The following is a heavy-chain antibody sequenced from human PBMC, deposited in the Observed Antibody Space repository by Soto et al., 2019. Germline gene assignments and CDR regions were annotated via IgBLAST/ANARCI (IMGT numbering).Heavy chain of an antibody. D-gene: IGHD6-19*01. CDR3: ARDDIPGRAVAIYGMDV. CDR2: IWYDGSNK. CDR1: GFTFSNYG. V-gene: IGHV3-33*01. Sequence: QVQLVESGGGVVQPGRSLRLSCAASGFTFSNYGMHWVRQAPGKGLEWVAVIWYDGSNKYYADSVKGRFTISRDNSKNTLYLQMNRLRAEDTAVYYCARDDIPGRAVAIYGMDVWGQGTTVTVSS. J-gene: IGHJ6*02.